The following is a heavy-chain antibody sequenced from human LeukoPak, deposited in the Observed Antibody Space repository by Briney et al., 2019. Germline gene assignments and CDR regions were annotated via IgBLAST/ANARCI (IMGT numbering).Heavy chain of an antibody. CDR2: ISGSGGST. D-gene: IGHD6-6*01. Sequence: PGGSLRLSCAASGFTFGSYAMSWVRQAPGKGLEWVSAISGSGGSTYYADSVKGRFTISRDNSKNTLYLQMNSLRAEDTAVYYCAKPGLIVPPWREYYYMDVWGKGTTVTVSS. J-gene: IGHJ6*03. CDR1: GFTFGSYA. CDR3: AKPGLIVPPWREYYYMDV. V-gene: IGHV3-23*01.